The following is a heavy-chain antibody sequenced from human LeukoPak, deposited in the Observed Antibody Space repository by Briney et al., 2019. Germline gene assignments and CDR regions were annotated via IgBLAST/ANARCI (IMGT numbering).Heavy chain of an antibody. CDR2: ISGSGGST. CDR3: ANGGPDGIAVAGRSFDY. D-gene: IGHD6-19*01. J-gene: IGHJ4*02. V-gene: IGHV3-23*01. Sequence: PSGGSLRLSCAASGFTFSSYAMSWVRQAPGKGLEWVLAISGSGGSTYYADSVKGRFTISRDNSKNTLYLQMNSLRAEDTAVYYCANGGPDGIAVAGRSFDYWGQGTLVTVSS. CDR1: GFTFSSYA.